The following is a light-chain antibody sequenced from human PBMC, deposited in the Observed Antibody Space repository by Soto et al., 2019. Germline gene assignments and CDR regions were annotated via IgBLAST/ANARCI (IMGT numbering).Light chain of an antibody. CDR1: QNISNC. V-gene: IGKV1-5*01. J-gene: IGKJ1*01. CDR3: HQHHSSSWT. CDR2: GAS. Sequence: DIQMTQSPSTLSASVGDRVTITCRASQNISNCLAWYQQKPGKAPKLLLYGASSLESGVPSRFSGSRSRTDFTLTIHTLQPDDFAAYDCHQHHSSSWTFGQGTKVEI.